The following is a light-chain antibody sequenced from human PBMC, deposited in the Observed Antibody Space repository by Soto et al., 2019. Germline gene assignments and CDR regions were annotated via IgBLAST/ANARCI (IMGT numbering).Light chain of an antibody. CDR3: QQRNNWPVYT. CDR2: DAS. V-gene: IGKV3-11*01. Sequence: EIVLTQSPATLSLSPGERAPLSCRTSQSVYIYLAWYQQKPGQPPSLLIYDASHRATGIPDRFSGSGSGTDFTLSISSLEPEDFAVYYCQQRNNWPVYTFGQGTRLEI. J-gene: IGKJ2*01. CDR1: QSVYIY.